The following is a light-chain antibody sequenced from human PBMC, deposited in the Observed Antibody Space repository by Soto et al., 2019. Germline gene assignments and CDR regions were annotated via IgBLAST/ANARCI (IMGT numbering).Light chain of an antibody. CDR3: QQYNTFWT. CDR1: QSISSW. CDR2: DVS. Sequence: DIQMTPSPATLSASVGDRVTITCRASQSISSWLAWYQQKPGKAPKLLIYDVSSLESGVPSRFSGSGSGTEFSLTISSLQPDDSATYYCQQYNTFWTFGQGTKVDIK. J-gene: IGKJ1*01. V-gene: IGKV1-5*01.